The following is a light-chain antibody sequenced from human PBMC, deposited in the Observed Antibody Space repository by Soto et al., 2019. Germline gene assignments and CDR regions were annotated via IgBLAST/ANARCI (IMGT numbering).Light chain of an antibody. CDR1: QSVFSS. Sequence: EIVMTQSPDTLSVSPGERATLSCRASQSVFSSLAWYQQKPGQAPRLLIYGAATRATGIPARFSGSGSGTEFTLTISSLQSEDFGVYYCQQYDKWPRTFGQGTKVDI. CDR2: GAA. CDR3: QQYDKWPRT. V-gene: IGKV3-15*01. J-gene: IGKJ1*01.